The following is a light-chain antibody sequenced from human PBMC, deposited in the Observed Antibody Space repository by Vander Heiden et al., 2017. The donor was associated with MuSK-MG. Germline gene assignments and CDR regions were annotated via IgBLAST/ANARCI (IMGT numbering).Light chain of an antibody. J-gene: IGKJ4*01. CDR2: DAS. Sequence: DIQMTQSPSSLSASVGDRVTITCQASQDISNYLNWYQQKPGKAPKLLIYDASNLEPGVPSRFSGSGYATDFTFTISSLHPEDIATNYCQPYYNLPPPLTFGGGTKVEIK. V-gene: IGKV1-33*01. CDR3: QPYYNLPPPLT. CDR1: QDISNY.